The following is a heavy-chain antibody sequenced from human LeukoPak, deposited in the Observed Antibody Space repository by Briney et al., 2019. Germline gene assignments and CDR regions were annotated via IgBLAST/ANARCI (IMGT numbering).Heavy chain of an antibody. Sequence: GASVKVSCKAFGHTFTEYYMHWVRQAPGQGLEWMGWINPNNVTNFAQKFQGRVTMTRDTSISTAYMEMSRLRSDDTAVYYCTRVGHGSYYLPYWGQGTLVTVSS. CDR3: TRVGHGSYYLPY. CDR2: INPNNVT. J-gene: IGHJ4*02. CDR1: GHTFTEYY. D-gene: IGHD1-26*01. V-gene: IGHV1-2*02.